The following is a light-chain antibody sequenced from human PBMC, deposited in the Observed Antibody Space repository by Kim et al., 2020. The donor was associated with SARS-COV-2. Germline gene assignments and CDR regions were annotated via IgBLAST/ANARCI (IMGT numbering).Light chain of an antibody. CDR1: QDIRND. J-gene: IGKJ5*01. Sequence: ASVGDSDTITCRASQDIRNDLGWYQQNPGRAPKRLIYGASSLQSWVPSRFSSSGSGTEFTLTISSLQPEDFATYFCLQHNTYPITFGQGTRLEIK. CDR2: GAS. V-gene: IGKV1-17*01. CDR3: LQHNTYPIT.